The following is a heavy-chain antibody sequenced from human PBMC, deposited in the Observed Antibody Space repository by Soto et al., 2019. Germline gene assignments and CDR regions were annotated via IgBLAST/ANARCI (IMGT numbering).Heavy chain of an antibody. D-gene: IGHD1-26*01. V-gene: IGHV4-4*07. Sequence: QVQLQESGPGLVKPSETLSLTCTVSGGSISSYYWSWIRQHAGKGLEWIGRIYTSGSTNYNPSLKSRVTMSVDTSKNQFSLKLSSVTAADTAVYYCARGPYWELRGNWCDPWGQGTLVTVSS. CDR2: IYTSGST. CDR1: GGSISSYY. CDR3: ARGPYWELRGNWCDP. J-gene: IGHJ5*02.